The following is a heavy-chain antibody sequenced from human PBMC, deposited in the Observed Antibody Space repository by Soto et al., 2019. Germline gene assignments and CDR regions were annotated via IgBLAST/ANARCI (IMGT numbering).Heavy chain of an antibody. J-gene: IGHJ6*02. CDR1: GFTVSSNY. D-gene: IGHD1-1*01. V-gene: IGHV3-53*01. Sequence: PGGSLRLSCAASGFTVSSNYMSWVRQAPGKGLEWVSVIYSGGSTYYADSVKGRFTISRDNSKNTLYLQMNSLRAEDTAVYYCARDRGRGLNDVPYYYYGMDVWGQGTTVTVSS. CDR3: ARDRGRGLNDVPYYYYGMDV. CDR2: IYSGGST.